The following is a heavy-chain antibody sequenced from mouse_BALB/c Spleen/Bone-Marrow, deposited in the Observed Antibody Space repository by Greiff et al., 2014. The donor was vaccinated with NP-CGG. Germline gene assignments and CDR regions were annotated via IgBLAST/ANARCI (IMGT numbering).Heavy chain of an antibody. CDR1: GYTFSSYW. V-gene: IGHV1S41*01. J-gene: IGHJ1*01. Sequence: DLVKPGASVKLSCKASGYTFSSYWINWIKQRPGQGLEWIGRFAPGSGSTNYNEVFKGKATLTVDTSSATAYIQLDSLSSEDSAVYFCARSGFGTGWFYFDVWGAGTTVTVPS. CDR2: FAPGSGST. CDR3: ARSGFGTGWFYFDV. D-gene: IGHD1-1*01.